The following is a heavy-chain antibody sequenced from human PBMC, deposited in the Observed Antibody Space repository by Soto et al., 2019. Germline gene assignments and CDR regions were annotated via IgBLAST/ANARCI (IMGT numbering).Heavy chain of an antibody. CDR3: AKDGFTAMVGYYFDY. CDR2: ISYDGSNK. J-gene: IGHJ4*02. D-gene: IGHD5-18*01. Sequence: QVQLVESGGGVVQPGRSLRLSCAASGFPFSSYGMHWVRQAPGKGLEWVAVISYDGSNKYYADSVKGRFTISRDNSKITLYLQMNSLRAEDTAVYYCAKDGFTAMVGYYFDYWGQVTLVTVSS. V-gene: IGHV3-30*18. CDR1: GFPFSSYG.